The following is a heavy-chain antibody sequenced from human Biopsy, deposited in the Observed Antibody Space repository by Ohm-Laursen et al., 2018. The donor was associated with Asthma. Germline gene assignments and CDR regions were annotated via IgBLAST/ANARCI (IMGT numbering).Heavy chain of an antibody. V-gene: IGHV3-30*18. CDR2: ISYDGSKK. CDR3: AKDAHDYVSLIVSPQKNGIES. J-gene: IGHJ4*02. CDR1: KFSFSNFG. Sequence: SLRLSCAASKFSFSNFGMHWVRQAPGKGLEWVAFISYDGSKKFITDSMKGRLSISRDNSKNTLFLQMGRLRPDDTALCYCAKDAHDYVSLIVSPQKNGIESWGQGTLVTVSS. D-gene: IGHD4-17*01.